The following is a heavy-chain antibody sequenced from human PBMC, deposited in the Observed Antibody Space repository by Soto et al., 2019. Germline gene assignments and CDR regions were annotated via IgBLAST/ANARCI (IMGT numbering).Heavy chain of an antibody. J-gene: IGHJ6*02. CDR2: ISSSSSYT. CDR1: GFTFSDYY. CDR3: ARDKGGGYISSYGMDV. V-gene: IGHV3-11*05. Sequence: QVQLVESGGGLVKPGGSLRLSCAASGFTFSDYYMSWIRQAPGKGLEWVSYISSSSSYTNYADSVKGRFTISRDNAKNSLYLQMNSLRAEDTAVYYCARDKGGGYISSYGMDVWGQGTTVTVSS. D-gene: IGHD5-12*01.